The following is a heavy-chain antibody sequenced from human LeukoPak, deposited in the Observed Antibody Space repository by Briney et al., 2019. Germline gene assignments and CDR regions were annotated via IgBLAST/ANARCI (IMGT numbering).Heavy chain of an antibody. V-gene: IGHV4-59*01. CDR2: IYYSGST. D-gene: IGHD2-15*01. CDR3: AKAVVAATGYYFDY. J-gene: IGHJ4*02. Sequence: SETLSLTCTVSGGSINNYYWSWIRQPPGKGLEWIGYIYYSGSTNYNPSLKSRVTISVDTSKNQFSLKLSSVTAADTAAYYCAKAVVAATGYYFDYWGQGTLVTVSS. CDR1: GGSINNYY.